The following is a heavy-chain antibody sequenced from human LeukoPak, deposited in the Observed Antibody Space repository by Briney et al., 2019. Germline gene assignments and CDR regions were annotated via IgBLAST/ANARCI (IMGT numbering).Heavy chain of an antibody. CDR3: ARDIVVVPAAKPRYYFDY. V-gene: IGHV1-46*01. CDR1: GYTFTSYY. J-gene: IGHJ4*02. Sequence: ASVKVSCKASGYTFTSYYMHWVRQAPGQGLEWMGIINPSGGSTSYAQKFQDRVTMTRDTSTSTVYMELSSLRSEDTAVYYCARDIVVVPAAKPRYYFDYWGQGTLVTVSS. CDR2: INPSGGST. D-gene: IGHD2-2*02.